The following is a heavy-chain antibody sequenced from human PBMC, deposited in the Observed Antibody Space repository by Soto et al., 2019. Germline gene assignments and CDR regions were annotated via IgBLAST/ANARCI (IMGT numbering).Heavy chain of an antibody. D-gene: IGHD1-26*01. CDR1: GYSFTSLD. J-gene: IGHJ4*02. Sequence: ASVKVSCKASGYSFTSLDINWVRQTAGQGLEWMGWMQPSTGRTGYAQKFQGRVTMTRDTSINTAYMELTTLASDDTAFYYCARGVSAGVDYWGQGTLVTVSS. CDR2: MQPSTGRT. V-gene: IGHV1-8*01. CDR3: ARGVSAGVDY.